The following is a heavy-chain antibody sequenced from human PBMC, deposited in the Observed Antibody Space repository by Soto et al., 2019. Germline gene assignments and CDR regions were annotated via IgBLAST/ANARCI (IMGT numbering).Heavy chain of an antibody. Sequence: QVQLQESGPGLVKPSQTLSLTCTVSGRPVTSGGYYWTWIRQPPGKGLEWLGYIYHNGSPSYNPSLKSRLTMSLDTSKNQFSLNLTSVTAADTAIYYCVRDRALDSTGHWFDFLGQGTLVTVSS. CDR1: GRPVTSGGYY. CDR2: IYHNGSP. D-gene: IGHD1-1*01. V-gene: IGHV4-31*03. CDR3: VRDRALDSTGHWFDF. J-gene: IGHJ5*01.